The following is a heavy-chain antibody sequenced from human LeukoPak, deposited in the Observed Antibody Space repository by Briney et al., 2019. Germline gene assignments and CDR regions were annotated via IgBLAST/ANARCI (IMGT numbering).Heavy chain of an antibody. J-gene: IGHJ5*02. V-gene: IGHV4-34*01. Sequence: PSETLSLTCAVYGGSFSGYYWSWIRQPPGKGLEWIGEINHSGSTNYNPSLKSRVTISVDTSKNQFSLKLSSVTAADTAVYYCARVSLVGANWFDPWGQGTLVTVSS. CDR1: GGSFSGYY. CDR3: ARVSLVGANWFDP. CDR2: INHSGST. D-gene: IGHD2-15*01.